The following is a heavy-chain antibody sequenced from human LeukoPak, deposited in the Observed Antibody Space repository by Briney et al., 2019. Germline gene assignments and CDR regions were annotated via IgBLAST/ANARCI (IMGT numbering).Heavy chain of an antibody. J-gene: IGHJ3*02. D-gene: IGHD4-23*01. CDR3: ARDRQWELHDAFDI. CDR1: GYTFINHG. V-gene: IGHV1-18*01. Sequence: GASVKVSCKASGYTFINHGISWVRQAPGQGLEWIGWISTYNGNTNYAQKFQGRVTMTTGTSTSTAYMELRSLRSDDTAVYYCARDRQWELHDAFDIWGQGTMVTVSS. CDR2: ISTYNGNT.